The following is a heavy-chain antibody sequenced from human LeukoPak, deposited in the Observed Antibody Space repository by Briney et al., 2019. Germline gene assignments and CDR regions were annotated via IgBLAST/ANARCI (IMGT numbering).Heavy chain of an antibody. CDR3: ARGSTARYYYDRSGYYRGAFDY. CDR2: INPSGGST. Sequence: WASVKVSCKASGYTFTSYYMHWVRQAPGQGLEWMGIINPSGGSTSYAQKFQGRVTMTRDMSTSTAYMELSRLRSDDTAVYYCARGSTARYYYDRSGYYRGAFDYWGEGTLVTVSS. V-gene: IGHV1-46*01. CDR1: GYTFTSYY. J-gene: IGHJ4*02. D-gene: IGHD3-22*01.